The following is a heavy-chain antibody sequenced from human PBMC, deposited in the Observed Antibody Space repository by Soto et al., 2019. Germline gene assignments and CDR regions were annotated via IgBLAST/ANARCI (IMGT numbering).Heavy chain of an antibody. CDR3: AHPRGYGVFDAYDI. CDR2: ISATAGDT. V-gene: IGHV3-23*01. CDR1: GFTFSTYA. D-gene: IGHD4-17*01. Sequence: GGSLRLSCAASGFTFSTYAMSWVRQAPGKGLEWVSAISATAGDTYYADSVRGRFTVSRDNSMNALYLQMNSLRVEDTAVYYCAHPRGYGVFDAYDIWGQGTMVTVSS. J-gene: IGHJ3*02.